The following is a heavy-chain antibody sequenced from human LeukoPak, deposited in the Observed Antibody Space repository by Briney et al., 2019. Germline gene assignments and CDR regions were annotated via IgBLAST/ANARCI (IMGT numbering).Heavy chain of an antibody. CDR2: IRHDESRT. V-gene: IGHV3-30*02. J-gene: IGHJ4*02. D-gene: IGHD3-22*01. Sequence: PGGSLRLSCAASGFIFSAYGMHWVRQAPGEGLEWVAYIRHDESRTFYADSVKGRFTISRDDSKNTLYLQMHILRAEDTALYHCAKDLYHYYDSSGYYGYWGQGTLVTVSS. CDR1: GFIFSAYG. CDR3: AKDLYHYYDSSGYYGY.